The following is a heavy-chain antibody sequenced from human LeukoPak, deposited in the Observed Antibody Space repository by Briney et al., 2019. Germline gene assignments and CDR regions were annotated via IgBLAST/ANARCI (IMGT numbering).Heavy chain of an antibody. Sequence: GGSLRLSXAASGFIFSDYGIHWVRQSPGKGLEWVAFIQFDGSSKYYTDSVKGRFTISRDNSRNTVYLQMNSLRVEDTAVYYCAKEGTASKPSDLDYWGQGTLVTVSS. CDR3: AKEGTASKPSDLDY. CDR1: GFIFSDYG. J-gene: IGHJ4*02. CDR2: IQFDGSSK. D-gene: IGHD1/OR15-1a*01. V-gene: IGHV3-30*02.